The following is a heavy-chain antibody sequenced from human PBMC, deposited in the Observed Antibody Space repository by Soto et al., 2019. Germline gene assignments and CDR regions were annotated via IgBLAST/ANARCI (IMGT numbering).Heavy chain of an antibody. Sequence: GGSLRLSCAASGFTFSTYGMHWVRQAPGKGLEWVAAMSYDGTKQYYVDSVKGRFTISRDNSRNTLFLQLNSLRDEDTAVYYCARDATFGTKGGSFDIWGHGTLVTVSS. V-gene: IGHV3-30*03. CDR3: ARDATFGTKGGSFDI. CDR2: MSYDGTKQ. CDR1: GFTFSTYG. D-gene: IGHD3-16*01. J-gene: IGHJ3*02.